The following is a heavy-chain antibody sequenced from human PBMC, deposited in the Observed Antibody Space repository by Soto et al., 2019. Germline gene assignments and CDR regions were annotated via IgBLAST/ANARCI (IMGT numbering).Heavy chain of an antibody. J-gene: IGHJ4*02. V-gene: IGHV4-59*01. CDR3: ARSPRGLRGVIFDY. D-gene: IGHD3-10*01. CDR2: IYYSGST. Sequence: SETLSLTCTVSGGSISSYYWSWIRQPPGKGLEWIGYIYYSGSTNYNPSLKSRVTISVDTSKNQFSLKLSSVTAADTAVYYCARSPRGLRGVIFDYWGQGTLVTVSS. CDR1: GGSISSYY.